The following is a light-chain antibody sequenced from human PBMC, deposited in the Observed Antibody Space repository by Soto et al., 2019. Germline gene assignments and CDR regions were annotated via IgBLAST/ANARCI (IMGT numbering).Light chain of an antibody. CDR3: SSFTSSSTLV. J-gene: IGLJ1*01. Sequence: QSALTQPASVSGSPGQSITVSCAGTSADVGAYHYVPWYQQHPGEAPKLMIYEVSNRPSGVSDRFSGSKSGNTASLTISGLQAEDEADYYCSSFTSSSTLVFGTGTKLTVL. V-gene: IGLV2-14*01. CDR1: SADVGAYHY. CDR2: EVS.